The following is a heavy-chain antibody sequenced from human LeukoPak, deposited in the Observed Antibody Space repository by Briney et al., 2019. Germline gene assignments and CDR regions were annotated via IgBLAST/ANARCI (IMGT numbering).Heavy chain of an antibody. CDR1: GFTLSSYS. V-gene: IGHV3-48*04. CDR2: MSSGRTI. Sequence: GGSLRLSCAVSGFTLSSYSMHWVRQAPGKGLEWVSYMSSGRTIYYADSVKGRLTISRDNAKNSLFLQINSLRVEDTAVYYCARVAYDSSGYYGDWGQGTLVTVSS. CDR3: ARVAYDSSGYYGD. J-gene: IGHJ4*02. D-gene: IGHD3-22*01.